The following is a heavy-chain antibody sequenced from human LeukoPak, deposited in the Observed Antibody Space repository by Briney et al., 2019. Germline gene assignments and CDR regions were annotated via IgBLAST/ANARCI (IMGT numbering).Heavy chain of an antibody. Sequence: ASVKVSCKVSGYTLTELSMHWVRQAPGEGLEWMGGFDPEDGETIYAQKFQGRVTMTEDTSTDTAYMELSSLRSEDTAVYYCATGPLNWNASNGYYYYYMDVWGKGTTVTVSS. D-gene: IGHD1-1*01. CDR1: GYTLTELS. CDR2: FDPEDGET. CDR3: ATGPLNWNASNGYYYYYMDV. J-gene: IGHJ6*03. V-gene: IGHV1-24*01.